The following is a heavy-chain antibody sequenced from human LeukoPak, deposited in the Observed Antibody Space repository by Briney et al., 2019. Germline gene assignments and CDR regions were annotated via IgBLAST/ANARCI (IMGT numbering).Heavy chain of an antibody. CDR1: GFTFSSYS. CDR3: ARDSDYYYGSGSYWI. J-gene: IGHJ4*02. Sequence: GGSLRLSCAASGFTFSSYSMNWVRQAPGKGLEWVSYISSSGSTKYYADSVKGRFTISRDNSKNTLYLQMNSLRAEDTAVYYCARDSDYYYGSGSYWIWGQGTLVTVSS. V-gene: IGHV3-48*01. CDR2: ISSSGSTK. D-gene: IGHD3-10*01.